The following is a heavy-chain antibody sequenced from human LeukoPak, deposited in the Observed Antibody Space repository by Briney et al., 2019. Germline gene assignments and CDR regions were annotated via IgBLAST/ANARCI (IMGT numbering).Heavy chain of an antibody. J-gene: IGHJ5*02. D-gene: IGHD2-21*02. CDR2: AYYRSKWYN. Sequence: SQTLSLTCAISGDSVSSNSAAWNWIRQSPSRGLEWLGRAYYRSKWYNDYAVSVKSRITINPDTSKHQFSLHLNSVTPEDTAVYYCASADRDCNWFDTWGQGTLVTVSS. CDR3: ASADRDCNWFDT. V-gene: IGHV6-1*01. CDR1: GDSVSSNSAA.